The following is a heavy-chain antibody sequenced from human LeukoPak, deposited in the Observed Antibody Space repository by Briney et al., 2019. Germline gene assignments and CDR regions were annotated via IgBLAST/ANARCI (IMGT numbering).Heavy chain of an antibody. CDR3: ARESGFRGDAFDI. CDR2: ISWNSGSI. V-gene: IGHV3-9*01. CDR1: GFTFDDYA. Sequence: GGSLRLSCAASGFTFDDYAMHWVRQAPAKGLEWVSGISWNSGSIGYADSVKGRFTISRDNAKNSLYLQMNSLRAEDTAVYYCARESGFRGDAFDIWGQGTMVTVSS. J-gene: IGHJ3*02. D-gene: IGHD3-10*01.